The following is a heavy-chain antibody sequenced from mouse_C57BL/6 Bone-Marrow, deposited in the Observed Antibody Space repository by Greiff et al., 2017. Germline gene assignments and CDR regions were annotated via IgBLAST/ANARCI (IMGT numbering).Heavy chain of an antibody. D-gene: IGHD2-14*01. CDR1: EYEFPSHD. J-gene: IGHJ2*01. CDR3: ARPSIGNYFDY. V-gene: IGHV5-2*01. CDR2: INSDGGST. Sequence: VHVKQSGGGLVQPGESLKLSCESNEYEFPSHDMSWVRKTPEKRLELVAAINSDGGSTYYPDTMERRFIISRDNTKKTLYLQMSSLRSEDTALYYCARPSIGNYFDYWGQGTTLTVSS.